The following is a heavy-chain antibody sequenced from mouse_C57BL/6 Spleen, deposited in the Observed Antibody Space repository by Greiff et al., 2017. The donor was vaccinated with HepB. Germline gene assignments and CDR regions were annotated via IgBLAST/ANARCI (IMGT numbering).Heavy chain of an antibody. CDR2: IDPETGGT. CDR1: GYTFTDYE. Sequence: QVQLQQSGAELVRPGASVTLSCKASGYTFTDYEMHWVKQTPVHGLEWIGAIDPETGGTAYNQKFKGKAILTADKSSSTAYMELRSLTSEDSAVYYSLTGTREYYFDYWGQGTTLTVSS. J-gene: IGHJ2*01. V-gene: IGHV1-15*01. D-gene: IGHD4-1*01. CDR3: LTGTREYYFDY.